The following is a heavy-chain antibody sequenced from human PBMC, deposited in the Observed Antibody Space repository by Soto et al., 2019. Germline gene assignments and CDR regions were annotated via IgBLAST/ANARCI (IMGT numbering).Heavy chain of an antibody. V-gene: IGHV1-69*01. D-gene: IGHD2-2*01. CDR3: STSVYCSTTRCYYYYGLDV. CDR1: GGTFSSHS. CDR2: IIPIFGTE. Sequence: QVQLVQSGAEVKKPGSSVKVSCKVSGGTFSSHSINWVRQAPGQGPEWMGGIIPIFGTENYAQKFQGRVTITADASTSTAYMELSSLTSEDTALYYCSTSVYCSTTRCYYYYGLDVWGQGTTVIVSS. J-gene: IGHJ6*02.